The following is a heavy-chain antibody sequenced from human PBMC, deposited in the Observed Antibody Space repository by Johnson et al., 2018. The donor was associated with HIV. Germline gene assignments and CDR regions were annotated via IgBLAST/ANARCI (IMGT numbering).Heavy chain of an antibody. CDR3: AKDASGSYSRAQSISDAFDI. D-gene: IGHD1-26*01. Sequence: QVQLVESGGGVVQPGGSLRLSCAASGFTFNTYGMHWVRQAPGKGLEWVAFIRYDGSNKYYADSVKGRFTISRDNSKNTLYLQMKSLRPEDTALYYCAKDASGSYSRAQSISDAFDIWGQGTMVTVSS. CDR1: GFTFNTYG. CDR2: IRYDGSNK. V-gene: IGHV3-30*02. J-gene: IGHJ3*02.